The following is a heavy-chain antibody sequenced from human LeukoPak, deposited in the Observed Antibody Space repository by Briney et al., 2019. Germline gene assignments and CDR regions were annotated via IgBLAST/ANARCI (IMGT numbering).Heavy chain of an antibody. Sequence: GGSLGLSCAASGFTFRDSGMYWVRQSPGKGLEWVALIWYDGSNKYYADSVKGRFTISRDNSKNTLYLQMNSLRAEDTAVYYCAKGRWVQPAGYLDFSGQGTLVTVSA. J-gene: IGHJ4*02. CDR2: IWYDGSNK. CDR1: GFTFRDSG. V-gene: IGHV3-33*06. CDR3: AKGRWVQPAGYLDF. D-gene: IGHD5-24*01.